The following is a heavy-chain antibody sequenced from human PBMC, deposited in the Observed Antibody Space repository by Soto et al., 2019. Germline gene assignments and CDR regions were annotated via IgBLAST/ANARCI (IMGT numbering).Heavy chain of an antibody. V-gene: IGHV1-8*01. CDR1: GYTFTSHD. Sequence: QVQLVQSGAEMKKPGASVKVSCKASGYTFTSHDINWMRQTTGQGLEWMGWMNPNSGHTNYAQKFQGRVTMTRDTSITTAYMELTNLRTEDTAIYHCASDMSTNWGQGTLVTVSS. J-gene: IGHJ4*02. CDR2: MNPNSGHT. CDR3: ASDMSTN. D-gene: IGHD2-2*01.